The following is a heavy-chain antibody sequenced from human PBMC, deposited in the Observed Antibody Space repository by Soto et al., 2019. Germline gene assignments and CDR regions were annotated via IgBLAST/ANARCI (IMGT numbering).Heavy chain of an antibody. CDR1: GGSISSGDYY. J-gene: IGHJ5*02. V-gene: IGHV4-30-4*01. D-gene: IGHD2-2*03. CDR3: AREGGYCSSTSCLGIGP. CDR2: IYYSGST. Sequence: SETLSLTCTVSGGSISSGDYYWSWIRQPPGKGLEWIGYIYYSGSTYYNPSLKSRVTISVDTSKNQFSLKLSSVTAADTAVYYCAREGGYCSSTSCLGIGPWGQGTLVTVSS.